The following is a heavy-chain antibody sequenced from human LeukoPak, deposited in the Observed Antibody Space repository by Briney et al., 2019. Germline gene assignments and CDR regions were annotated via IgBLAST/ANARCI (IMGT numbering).Heavy chain of an antibody. CDR1: GFTFSSYG. CDR2: IRYDGSNK. J-gene: IGHJ4*02. D-gene: IGHD2-2*01. V-gene: IGHV3-30*02. Sequence: GESLRLSCAASGFTFSSYGMHWVRQAPGKGLEWVAFIRYDGSNKYYADSVKGRFTISRDNSKNTLYLQMNSLRAEDTAVYYCAKEKRGEYCSSTSCPFDYWGQGTLVTVSS. CDR3: AKEKRGEYCSSTSCPFDY.